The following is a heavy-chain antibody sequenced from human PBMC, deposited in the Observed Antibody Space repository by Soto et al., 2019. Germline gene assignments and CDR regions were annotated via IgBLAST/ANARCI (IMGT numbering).Heavy chain of an antibody. D-gene: IGHD3-22*01. J-gene: IGHJ4*02. V-gene: IGHV1-2*04. CDR2: INPNSGDT. Sequence: ASWKIYCKASGYAVIGYYMHLVGQAPGQGLEGMGWINPNSGDTNYAQNFQGWVTMTRDTSISTAYMELSRLKSDDTAVYYCARSSARDPLDYWGKRNLVTVSS. CDR1: GYAVIGYY. CDR3: ARSSARDPLDY.